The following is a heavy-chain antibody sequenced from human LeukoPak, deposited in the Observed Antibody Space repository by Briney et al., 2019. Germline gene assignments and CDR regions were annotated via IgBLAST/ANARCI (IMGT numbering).Heavy chain of an antibody. Sequence: GGSLRLSCAASGFTFSSYSMNWVRQAPGKGLEWISYISSGSRTIYYADSVEGRFTVSRDNAKNSLYLQMRSLRAEDTAVYYCARESIAGHRDFDYWGQGTLVTVSS. V-gene: IGHV3-48*01. J-gene: IGHJ4*02. CDR1: GFTFSSYS. CDR2: ISSGSRTI. CDR3: ARESIAGHRDFDY. D-gene: IGHD2-15*01.